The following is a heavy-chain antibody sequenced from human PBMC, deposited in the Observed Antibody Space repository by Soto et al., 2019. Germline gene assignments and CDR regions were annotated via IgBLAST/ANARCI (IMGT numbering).Heavy chain of an antibody. CDR3: ATRGSGSYYID. CDR2: ISGSGGST. D-gene: IGHD1-26*01. V-gene: IGHV3-23*01. J-gene: IGHJ4*02. CDR1: GFTFSSYA. Sequence: EVQLLESGGGLVQPGGSLRLSCAASGFTFSSYAMSWVRQAPGKGLERVSVISGSGGSTYYADSVKGRFTISRDNSKNTLYLQMNSLRAEDTAVYYCATRGSGSYYIDWGQGPLFTVSS.